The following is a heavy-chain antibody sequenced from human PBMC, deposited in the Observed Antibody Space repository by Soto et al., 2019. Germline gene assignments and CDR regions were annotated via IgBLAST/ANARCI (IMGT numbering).Heavy chain of an antibody. CDR1: GYTFTGYY. V-gene: IGHV1-2*04. CDR2: INPNSGGT. J-gene: IGHJ4*02. D-gene: IGHD3-22*01. Sequence: QVQLVQSGAEVKKPGASVKVSCKASGYTFTGYYMHWVRQAPGQGLEWMGWINPNSGGTNYAQKFQGWVTMTRDTSISTAYMELSRLRSGDTAVYYCARSADSSGYYYYFDYWGQGTLVTVSS. CDR3: ARSADSSGYYYYFDY.